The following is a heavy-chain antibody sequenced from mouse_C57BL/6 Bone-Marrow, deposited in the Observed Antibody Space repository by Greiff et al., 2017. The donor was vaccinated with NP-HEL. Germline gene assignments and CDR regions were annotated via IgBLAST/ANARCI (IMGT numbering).Heavy chain of an antibody. J-gene: IGHJ2*01. Sequence: VQLQQSGAELVRPGASVKLSCTASGFNIKDDYMHWVKQRPEQGLEWIGWIDPENGDTEYASKFQGKATITADTSSNTAYLQLRSLTSEDTAVYYCTGVTTDYWGQGTTLTVSS. CDR3: TGVTTDY. CDR2: IDPENGDT. CDR1: GFNIKDDY. V-gene: IGHV14-4*01. D-gene: IGHD2-2*01.